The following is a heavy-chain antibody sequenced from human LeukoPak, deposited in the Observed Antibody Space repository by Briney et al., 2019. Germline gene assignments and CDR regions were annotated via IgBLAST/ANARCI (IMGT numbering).Heavy chain of an antibody. V-gene: IGHV3-20*04. Sequence: GGSLRLSCAASGFTFDDYGMSWVRQAPGKGLEWVSGISWNGGSTGYADSVKGRFTISRDNAKNSLYLQMNSLRAEDTALYYCACLTTADAFDIWGQGTMVTVSS. CDR1: GFTFDDYG. D-gene: IGHD3-22*01. CDR3: ACLTTADAFDI. J-gene: IGHJ3*02. CDR2: ISWNGGST.